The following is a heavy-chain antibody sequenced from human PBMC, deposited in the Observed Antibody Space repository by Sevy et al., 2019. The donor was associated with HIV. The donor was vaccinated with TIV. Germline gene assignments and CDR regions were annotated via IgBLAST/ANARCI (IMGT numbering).Heavy chain of an antibody. Sequence: GGSLRLSCAASGFTFRSYGMYWARQAPGKGLEWVAVISYDGSNKYYADSVKGRFTISRDNSKNTLYLQMNSLRAEDTVVYYCAKDLGSGSKSQLLYGAFDYWGQGTLVTVSS. CDR1: GFTFRSYG. CDR3: AKDLGSGSKSQLLYGAFDY. CDR2: ISYDGSNK. V-gene: IGHV3-30*18. D-gene: IGHD2-2*02. J-gene: IGHJ4*02.